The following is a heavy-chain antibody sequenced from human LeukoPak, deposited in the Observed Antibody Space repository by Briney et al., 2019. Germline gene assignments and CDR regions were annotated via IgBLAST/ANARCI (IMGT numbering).Heavy chain of an antibody. J-gene: IGHJ4*02. V-gene: IGHV3-48*01. CDR3: ARDRGYFFDY. CDR1: GFTFNTYS. Sequence: GGSLRLSCAASGFTFNTYSVNWIRQAPGKGLEWVSYISSSSATIYYADSVKGRFTISRDNAKNSLYLQMNSLRAEDTALYYCARDRGYFFDYWGQGTQVTVSS. D-gene: IGHD3-10*01. CDR2: ISSSSATI.